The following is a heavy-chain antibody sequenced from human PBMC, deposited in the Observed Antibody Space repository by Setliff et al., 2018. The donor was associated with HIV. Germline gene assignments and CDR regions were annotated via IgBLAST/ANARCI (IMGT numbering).Heavy chain of an antibody. CDR1: GDSISSGNYY. V-gene: IGHV4-61*02. D-gene: IGHD3-9*01. Sequence: TSETLSLTYTFSGDSISSGNYYWSWIRQPAGKGLEWIGRIYSTGSTNYNPSLKSRVTISSDTSKNLFSLKLTTVTAADAAVYYCTRDTGYILSGYRPHWYFDLWGRGTLVTVSS. CDR3: TRDTGYILSGYRPHWYFDL. J-gene: IGHJ2*01. CDR2: IYSTGST.